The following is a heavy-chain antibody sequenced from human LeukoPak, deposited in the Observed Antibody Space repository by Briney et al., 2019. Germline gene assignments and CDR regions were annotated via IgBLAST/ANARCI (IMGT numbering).Heavy chain of an antibody. Sequence: GGSLRLSCAASGFTFSSYSMNWVRQAPGKGLEWVSYISSSSSTIYYADSVKGRFTISRDNAKNSLYLQMSSLRAEDTAVYYCARDWSNDYWGQGTLVTVSS. J-gene: IGHJ4*02. V-gene: IGHV3-48*01. CDR2: ISSSSSTI. D-gene: IGHD5/OR15-5a*01. CDR1: GFTFSSYS. CDR3: ARDWSNDY.